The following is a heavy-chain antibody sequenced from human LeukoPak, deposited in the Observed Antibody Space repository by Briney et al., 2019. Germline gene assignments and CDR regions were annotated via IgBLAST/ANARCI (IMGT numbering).Heavy chain of an antibody. Sequence: PSETLSLTCTVSGGSLNRRSYYWGWIRQPPGKGLEWIGSVDYGGTTYYNPSLKSRVTISEDTSKNQFSLKLSSVTAADTAVYYCARRANTVSTGYYYYYMDVWGKGTTVTVSS. CDR1: GGSLNRRSYY. CDR2: VDYGGTT. J-gene: IGHJ6*03. D-gene: IGHD4-17*01. CDR3: ARRANTVSTGYYYYYMDV. V-gene: IGHV4-39*01.